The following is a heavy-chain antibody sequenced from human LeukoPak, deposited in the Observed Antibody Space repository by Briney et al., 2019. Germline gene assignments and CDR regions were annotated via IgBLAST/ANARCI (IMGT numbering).Heavy chain of an antibody. J-gene: IGHJ6*03. Sequence: PSETLSLTCTVSGGSISPYYWRWIRQSAGKGLEFIGRIHSGGTTKYNPSLASRGSLSVDTSNNQVSLRLSSVTAADTAVYYCARDSPRGYTFGHYYYFMAVWGKGTTVTAS. D-gene: IGHD5-18*01. V-gene: IGHV4-4*07. CDR3: ARDSPRGYTFGHYYYFMAV. CDR1: GGSISPYY. CDR2: IHSGGTT.